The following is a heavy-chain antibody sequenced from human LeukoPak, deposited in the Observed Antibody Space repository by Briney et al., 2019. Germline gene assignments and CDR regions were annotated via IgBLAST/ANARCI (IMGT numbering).Heavy chain of an antibody. J-gene: IGHJ4*02. CDR1: GYTFTSYG. V-gene: IGHV1-18*01. CDR2: ISAYNGNT. D-gene: IGHD2-2*01. Sequence: GASVKVSCKASGYTFTSYGISWVRQAPGQGLESMGWISAYNGNTNYAQKLQGRVTMTTDTSTSTAYMELRSLRSDDTAVYYCARVRYCSSTSCYFFDYWGQGTLVTVSS. CDR3: ARVRYCSSTSCYFFDY.